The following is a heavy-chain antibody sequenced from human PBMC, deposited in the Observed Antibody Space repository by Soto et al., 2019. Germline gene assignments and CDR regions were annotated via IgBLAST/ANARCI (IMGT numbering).Heavy chain of an antibody. V-gene: IGHV1-46*01. Sequence: QVQLVQSGAEVKKPGAAVKVSCQASGYTFTSYYIHWVRQAPGQGLEWMAIINPSGGSATYAQKFQDRFTMNMDTSTRTVYMDLSSLRSEDTAVYYCARSAAYDDYLFDYWGQGTLVTVSS. CDR3: ARSAAYDDYLFDY. CDR1: GYTFTSYY. CDR2: INPSGGSA. D-gene: IGHD4-17*01. J-gene: IGHJ4*02.